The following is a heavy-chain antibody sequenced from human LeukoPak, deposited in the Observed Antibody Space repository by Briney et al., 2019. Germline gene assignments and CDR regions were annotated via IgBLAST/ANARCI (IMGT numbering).Heavy chain of an antibody. CDR1: GFTFSTYW. J-gene: IGHJ6*02. Sequence: GGSLRLSCAASGFTFSTYWMRWVRQVPGKGLVWVSRINNVGSSTTYADSVKGRFTISRDNAKNTLYLQMNSLRVEDTAVYYCARGLYYGMDVWGQGTTVTVSS. CDR2: INNVGSST. V-gene: IGHV3-74*01. CDR3: ARGLYYGMDV.